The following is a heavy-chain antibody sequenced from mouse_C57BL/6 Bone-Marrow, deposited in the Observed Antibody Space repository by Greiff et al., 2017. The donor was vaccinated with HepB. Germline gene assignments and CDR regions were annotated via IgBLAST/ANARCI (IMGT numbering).Heavy chain of an antibody. CDR3: TTDYYYGSAVDY. CDR2: IDPSDSDT. Sequence: VQLQQSGAELVRPGSSVKLSCKASGYTFTSYWMHWVKQRPIQGLEWIGNIDPSDSDTHYNQKFKDKATVTVDKSSSTAYMQLSILTSEDSADYYCTTDYYYGSAVDYWGQGTSVTVSS. V-gene: IGHV1-52*01. D-gene: IGHD1-1*01. J-gene: IGHJ4*01. CDR1: GYTFTSYW.